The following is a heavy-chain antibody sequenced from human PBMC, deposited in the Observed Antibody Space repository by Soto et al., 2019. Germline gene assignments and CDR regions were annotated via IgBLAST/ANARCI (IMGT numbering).Heavy chain of an antibody. J-gene: IGHJ4*02. V-gene: IGHV1-46*01. D-gene: IGHD6-19*01. CDR3: ARDSSAVAGMGGPGYFDY. Sequence: GASVKVSCKASGYTFTSYYMHWVRQAPGQGLEWMGIINPSGGSTSYAQKFQGRVTMTRDTSTSTVYMELSSLRSEDTAVYYCARDSSAVAGMGGPGYFDYWGQGTLVTVPS. CDR1: GYTFTSYY. CDR2: INPSGGST.